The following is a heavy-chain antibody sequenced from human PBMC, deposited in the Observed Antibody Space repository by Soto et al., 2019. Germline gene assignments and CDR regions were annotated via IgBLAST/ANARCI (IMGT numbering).Heavy chain of an antibody. V-gene: IGHV3-33*01. J-gene: IGHJ6*02. CDR2: IWIDGSNK. CDR3: ARDRGTIAARGMDV. CDR1: GFTFSSSG. Sequence: QVQLVESGGGVVQPGRSLRLSCAASGFTFSSSGLHWVRQAPGKGLEWVAVIWIDGSNKYYADSVKGRFTISRDNSKNTLYLQMNSLGAEATALYYCARDRGTIAARGMDVWGQGTTVTVSS. D-gene: IGHD6-13*01.